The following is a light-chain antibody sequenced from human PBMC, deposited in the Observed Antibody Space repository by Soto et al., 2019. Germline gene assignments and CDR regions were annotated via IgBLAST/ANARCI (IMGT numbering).Light chain of an antibody. V-gene: IGKV1-33*01. CDR2: DAS. Sequence: DTQMTQSPSTLSASVGDRVTITWRASQSISRWLAWYQQKPGKAPNLLIYDASNLEIGVPSRFSGSGSGTHFTFTISSLQTEDIGTYYCQQYDILPITFGRGTRLEIK. CDR1: QSISRW. J-gene: IGKJ5*01. CDR3: QQYDILPIT.